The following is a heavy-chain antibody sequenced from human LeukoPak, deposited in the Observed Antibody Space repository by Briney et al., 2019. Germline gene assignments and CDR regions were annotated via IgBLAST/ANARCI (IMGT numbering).Heavy chain of an antibody. V-gene: IGHV4-4*02. CDR1: GGSISSSNW. Sequence: SETLSLTCAVSGGSISSSNWWGWVRQPPGKGLEWIGEIYHSGSTNHNPSLKSRVTISVDKSKNQFSLKLSSVTAADTAVYYCASHYGIDAFDIWGQGTMVTVSS. CDR3: ASHYGIDAFDI. CDR2: IYHSGST. J-gene: IGHJ3*02. D-gene: IGHD4-17*01.